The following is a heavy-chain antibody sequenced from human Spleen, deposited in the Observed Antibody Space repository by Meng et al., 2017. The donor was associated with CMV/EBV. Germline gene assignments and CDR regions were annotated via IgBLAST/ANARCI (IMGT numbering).Heavy chain of an antibody. D-gene: IGHD2-15*01. CDR1: GFSLSTSGMR. J-gene: IGHJ2*01. V-gene: IGHV2-70D*14. CDR3: ARLVVATSGNYYFDL. CDR2: IDWDDDK. Sequence: SGPTMVKPTQTLTLTCTFSGFSLSTSGMRVSWIRQTPGQALEWLARIDWDDDKLYTTSLKTRLTISKDTSKNQVVLTMTNMDPVDTATYYCARLVVATSGNYYFDLWGRGTLVTVSS.